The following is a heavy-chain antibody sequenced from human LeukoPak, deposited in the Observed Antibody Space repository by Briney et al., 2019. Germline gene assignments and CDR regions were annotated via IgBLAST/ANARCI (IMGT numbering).Heavy chain of an antibody. CDR2: IYNSGST. V-gene: IGHV4-59*01. CDR1: GGSISSYY. CDR3: ARDGSGIVATYFDY. D-gene: IGHD5-12*01. J-gene: IGHJ4*02. Sequence: SETLSLTCTVSGGSISSYYWSWIRQPPGKGLEWIGYIYNSGSTNYNPSLKSRAPISVDTSKNHFSLKLSSVTAADTAVYYWARDGSGIVATYFDYWGQGTLVTVSS.